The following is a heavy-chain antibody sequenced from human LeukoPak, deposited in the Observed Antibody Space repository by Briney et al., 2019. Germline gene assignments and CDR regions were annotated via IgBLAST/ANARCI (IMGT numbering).Heavy chain of an antibody. V-gene: IGHV1-69*04. Sequence: SVKVSCKASGGTFSSYAISWVRQAPGQGLEWMGRIIPILGIANYAQKFQGRVTITADKSTSTAYMELSSLRSEDTAVYCCAFGAYDSSGYYGYWGQGTLVTVSS. CDR1: GGTFSSYA. CDR2: IIPILGIA. D-gene: IGHD3-22*01. J-gene: IGHJ4*02. CDR3: AFGAYDSSGYYGY.